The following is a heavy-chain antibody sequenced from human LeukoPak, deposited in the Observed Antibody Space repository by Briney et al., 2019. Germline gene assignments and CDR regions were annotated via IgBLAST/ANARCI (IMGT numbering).Heavy chain of an antibody. Sequence: SETLSLTCTVSGGSISSGGYYWSWIRQHPGKGLEWIGYIYYSGSTYYNPSLKSRVTISVDTSKNQFSLKLSSVTAADTAVYYCARSIYSGYDAKYNWFDPWGQGTLVTVSS. J-gene: IGHJ5*02. D-gene: IGHD5-12*01. CDR3: ARSIYSGYDAKYNWFDP. CDR2: IYYSGST. CDR1: GGSISSGGYY. V-gene: IGHV4-31*03.